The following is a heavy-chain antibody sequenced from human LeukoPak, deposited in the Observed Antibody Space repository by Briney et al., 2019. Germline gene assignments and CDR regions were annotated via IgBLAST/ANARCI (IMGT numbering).Heavy chain of an antibody. CDR3: ARTSQYYYDSSGYYYDAFDI. D-gene: IGHD3-22*01. CDR1: GFTFSDHY. V-gene: IGHV3-72*01. Sequence: GGSLRLSCAASGFTFSDHYMDWVRQAPGKGLEWVGRTRNKANSYTTEYAASVKGRFTISRGDSKNSLYLQMNSLKTEDTAVYYCARTSQYYYDSSGYYYDAFDIWGQGTMVTVSS. CDR2: TRNKANSYTT. J-gene: IGHJ3*02.